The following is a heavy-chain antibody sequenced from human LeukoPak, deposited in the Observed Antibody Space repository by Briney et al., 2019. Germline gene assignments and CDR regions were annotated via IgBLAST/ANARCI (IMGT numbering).Heavy chain of an antibody. CDR2: IYTSGGT. J-gene: IGHJ4*02. CDR3: ARLTRLSTSPDRYYLDY. CDR1: GDSISSYY. D-gene: IGHD6-6*01. V-gene: IGHV4-4*09. Sequence: SETLSLTCTVSGDSISSYYWSWIRQPPGKGLEWIAYIYTSGGTNYIPSLKGRVTISIDTSKNQFSLKLSSVTAADSAVYYCARLTRLSTSPDRYYLDYWGQGTLVTVSS.